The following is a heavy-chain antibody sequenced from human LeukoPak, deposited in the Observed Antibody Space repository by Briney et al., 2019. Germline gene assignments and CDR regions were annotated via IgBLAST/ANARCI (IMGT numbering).Heavy chain of an antibody. CDR1: GGTFSSYA. CDR3: ARAKVGPDYYDSSGYYRLDY. Sequence: GASVKVSCKASGGTFSSYAISWVRQAPGQGLEWMGGIIPIFGTANYAQKFQGRVTITTDESTSTAYMELSSLRSEDTAVYYCARAKVGPDYYDSSGYYRLDYWGQGTLVTVSS. D-gene: IGHD3-22*01. CDR2: IIPIFGTA. J-gene: IGHJ4*02. V-gene: IGHV1-69*05.